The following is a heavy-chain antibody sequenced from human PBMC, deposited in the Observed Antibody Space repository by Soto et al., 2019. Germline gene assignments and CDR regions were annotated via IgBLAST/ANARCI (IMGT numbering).Heavy chain of an antibody. CDR3: ALSYTVTTDH. Sequence: EVQLVESGGGLVQPGGSLRLSCAASGLTFSSYWMHWVRQAPGKGLVWVSRINSDGSSTNYADSVKGRFTISRDNAKNTLYLQMNSLRAQDTAVYYCALSYTVTTDHRGQGTLVTVSS. J-gene: IGHJ5*02. CDR2: INSDGSST. V-gene: IGHV3-74*01. CDR1: GLTFSSYW. D-gene: IGHD4-17*01.